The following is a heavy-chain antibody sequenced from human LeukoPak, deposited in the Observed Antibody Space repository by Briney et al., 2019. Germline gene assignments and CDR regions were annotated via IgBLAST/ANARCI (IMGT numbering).Heavy chain of an antibody. CDR3: AKTVCSSTSCPVDY. J-gene: IGHJ4*02. Sequence: GRSLRLSCAASGFTFSSYGMHWVRQAPGKGLEWVAVIWYDGSNKYYADSVKGRFTISRDNPKNTLYLQMNSLRAEDTAVYYCAKTVCSSTSCPVDYWGQGTLVTVSS. D-gene: IGHD2-2*01. V-gene: IGHV3-33*06. CDR2: IWYDGSNK. CDR1: GFTFSSYG.